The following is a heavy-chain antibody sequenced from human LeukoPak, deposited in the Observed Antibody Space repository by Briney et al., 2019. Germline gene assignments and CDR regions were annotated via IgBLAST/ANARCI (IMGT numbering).Heavy chain of an antibody. V-gene: IGHV4-30-2*01. D-gene: IGHD6-6*01. CDR1: GGSISSGGYY. CDR3: VRGPAEYSSYHYFDY. CDR2: INHSGST. J-gene: IGHJ4*02. Sequence: SQTLSLTCTVSGGSISSGGYYWSWIRQPPGKGLEWIGEINHSGSTNYNPSLKSRVTISVDTSKNQFSLKLSSVTAADTAVYYCVRGPAEYSSYHYFDYWGQGTLVTVSS.